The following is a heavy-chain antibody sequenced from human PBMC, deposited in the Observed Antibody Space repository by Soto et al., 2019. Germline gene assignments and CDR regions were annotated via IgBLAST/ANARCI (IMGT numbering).Heavy chain of an antibody. J-gene: IGHJ4*02. CDR2: ISYDGSNK. CDR3: AKDAFSSSWYSGYFAC. V-gene: IGHV3-30*18. D-gene: IGHD6-13*01. Sequence: QVQLVESGGGVVQPGRSLRLSCAASGFTFSSYGMHWVRQAPGKGLEWVAVISYDGSNKYYADSVKGRFTISRDNSKNTLYVQMTSLRAEDPAVYYCAKDAFSSSWYSGYFACWGQGTLVTVSS. CDR1: GFTFSSYG.